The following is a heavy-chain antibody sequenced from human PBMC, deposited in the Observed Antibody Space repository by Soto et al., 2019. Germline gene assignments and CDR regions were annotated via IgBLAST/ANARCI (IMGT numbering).Heavy chain of an antibody. J-gene: IGHJ6*02. CDR2: IIPIFGTA. Sequence: GASVKVSCKASGGTFSSYAISWVRQAPGQGLEWMGGIIPIFGTANYAQKFQGRVTITADESTSTAYMELSSLRSEDTAVYYCAREYYYDSSGYYGPSYYYYYGMDVWGQGTTVTVSS. CDR1: GGTFSSYA. CDR3: AREYYYDSSGYYGPSYYYYYGMDV. V-gene: IGHV1-69*13. D-gene: IGHD3-22*01.